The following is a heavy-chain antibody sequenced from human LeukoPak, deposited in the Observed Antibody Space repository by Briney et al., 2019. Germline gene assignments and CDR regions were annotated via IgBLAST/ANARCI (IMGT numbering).Heavy chain of an antibody. CDR2: IYYSGST. Sequence: SETLSLTCTVSGGSISSNSYYWGWIRQPPGKGLEWIGSIYYSGSTYYNPSLKSRVTISVDTSKNQFSLKLNSVTAADTAVYYCARVTGYMIEDYFDYWGQGTLVTVSS. J-gene: IGHJ4*02. D-gene: IGHD3-22*01. CDR1: GGSISSNSYY. V-gene: IGHV4-39*01. CDR3: ARVTGYMIEDYFDY.